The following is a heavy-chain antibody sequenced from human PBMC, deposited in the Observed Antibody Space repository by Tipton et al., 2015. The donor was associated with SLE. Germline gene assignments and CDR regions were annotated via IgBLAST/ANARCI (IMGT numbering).Heavy chain of an antibody. Sequence: TLSLTCTVSGGSISSGSYYWGWIRQPPGKGLEWIGYIYYSGSTNYNPSLKSRVTISVDTSKNQFSLKLSSVTAADTAVYYCALTKNAFDIWGQGTMVTVSS. V-gene: IGHV4-61*01. J-gene: IGHJ3*02. D-gene: IGHD1-1*01. CDR3: ALTKNAFDI. CDR1: GGSISSGSYY. CDR2: IYYSGST.